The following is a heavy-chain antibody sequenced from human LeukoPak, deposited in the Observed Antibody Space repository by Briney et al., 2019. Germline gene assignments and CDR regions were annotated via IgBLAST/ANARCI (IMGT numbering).Heavy chain of an antibody. V-gene: IGHV4-61*02. CDR1: GGSISSGSYY. D-gene: IGHD2-15*01. CDR2: IYTSGST. Sequence: SQTLSLTCTVSGGSISSGSYYWSWIRQPAGKGLEWIGRIYTSGSTNYNPSLKSRVTISVDTSKNQFSLKLSSVTAADTAAYYCARDGISSDAFDIWGQGTMVTVSS. CDR3: ARDGISSDAFDI. J-gene: IGHJ3*02.